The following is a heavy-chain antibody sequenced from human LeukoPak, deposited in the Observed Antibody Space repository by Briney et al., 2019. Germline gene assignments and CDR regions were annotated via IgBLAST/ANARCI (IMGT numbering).Heavy chain of an antibody. Sequence: GGSLRLSCAAPGFTFSSHAMHWVRQAPGKGLEWLAFISWDGNVKTCADPVEGRFTISRDSPKNTLFLQMNSLRAEDTAVYYCARDLSMSYSVDYWGQGTLVTVSS. V-gene: IGHV3-30*04. CDR3: ARDLSMSYSVDY. J-gene: IGHJ4*02. CDR2: ISWDGNVK. D-gene: IGHD2-21*01. CDR1: GFTFSSHA.